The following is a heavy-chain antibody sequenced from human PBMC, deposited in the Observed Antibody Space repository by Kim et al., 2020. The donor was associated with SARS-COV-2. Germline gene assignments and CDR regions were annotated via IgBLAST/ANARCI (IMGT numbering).Heavy chain of an antibody. CDR1: GFTFSSYE. J-gene: IGHJ4*02. CDR3: ARDLYNDKINGDF. CDR2: ITSSGSTR. V-gene: IGHV3-48*03. D-gene: IGHD3-22*01. Sequence: GGSLRLSCAASGFTFSSYEMNWVRQAPGKGLEWVSYITSSGSTRYYADSVKGRFTISRDNAKNSLYLQMNSLRAEDTAVYYCARDLYNDKINGDFWGQGTLVTVSS.